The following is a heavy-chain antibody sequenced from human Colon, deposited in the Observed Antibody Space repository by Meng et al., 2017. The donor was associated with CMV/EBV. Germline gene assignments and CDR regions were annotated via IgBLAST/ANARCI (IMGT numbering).Heavy chain of an antibody. CDR2: TYYRSKWYT. Sequence: CAISGDSVSTNSGAWNWLRQSPSRGLEWLGRTYYRSKWYTDYAVSVKSRITINPDTSKNQFSLQLTSVTPEDTAVYYCAKSLPYFDYWGQGTLVTVSS. CDR1: GDSVSTNSGA. V-gene: IGHV6-1*01. D-gene: IGHD2-15*01. CDR3: AKSLPYFDY. J-gene: IGHJ4*02.